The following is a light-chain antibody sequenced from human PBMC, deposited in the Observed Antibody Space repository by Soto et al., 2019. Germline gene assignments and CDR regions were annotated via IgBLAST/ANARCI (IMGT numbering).Light chain of an antibody. V-gene: IGKV3-20*01. CDR3: QQYGVTPPNS. J-gene: IGKJ4*01. CDR1: QIVSSTY. CDR2: GAS. Sequence: EIVLTQSPGTLSLSPGERATLSCRASQIVSSTYLAWFQQKSGQAPRLLIYGASTRATGIPDRFSGSGSGTDSTLTISGLEPEDFALYYCQQYGVTPPNSFGGGTKVDIK.